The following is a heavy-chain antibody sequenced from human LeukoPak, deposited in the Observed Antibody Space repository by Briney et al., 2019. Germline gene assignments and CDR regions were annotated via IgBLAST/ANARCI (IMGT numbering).Heavy chain of an antibody. Sequence: PSETLSLTCTVSGGSISSSSYYWGWIRQPPGKGLEWIGSIYHSGSTYYNPSLKSRVTISVDTSKNQFSLKLSSVTAADTAVYYCAQVGATGFDYWGQGTLVTVSS. V-gene: IGHV4-39*07. CDR3: AQVGATGFDY. J-gene: IGHJ4*02. D-gene: IGHD1-26*01. CDR1: GGSISSSSYY. CDR2: IYHSGST.